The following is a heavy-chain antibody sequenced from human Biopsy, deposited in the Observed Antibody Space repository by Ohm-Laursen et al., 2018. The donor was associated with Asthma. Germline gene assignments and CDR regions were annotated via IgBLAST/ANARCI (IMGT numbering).Heavy chain of an antibody. CDR1: VLTFSSYG. Sequence: SLRLSCAASVLTFSSYGMVWVRLAPGKGLEWVALISNDGANKFYADSVQGRFTISRDNSRNTLHLQMNSLRAEDTAVYYCAKDVFPGWELRRGPDSWGQGTLVTVSS. J-gene: IGHJ4*02. CDR3: AKDVFPGWELRRGPDS. D-gene: IGHD1-26*01. V-gene: IGHV3-30*18. CDR2: ISNDGANK.